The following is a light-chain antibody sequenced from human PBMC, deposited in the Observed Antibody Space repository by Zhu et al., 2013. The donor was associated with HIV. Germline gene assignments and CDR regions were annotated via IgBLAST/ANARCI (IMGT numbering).Light chain of an antibody. CDR3: QQYGSSPWT. Sequence: ESVLTQSPDTLSLSPGEGATLSCRASQSVTSNYLAWYQQKSGQAPRLLIFGGSNRAMGIPDRFSGSGSGTDFTLSISRLEPEDFAVYYCQQYGSSPWTFGQGTKVEIK. CDR1: QSVTSNY. J-gene: IGKJ1*01. V-gene: IGKV3-20*01. CDR2: GGS.